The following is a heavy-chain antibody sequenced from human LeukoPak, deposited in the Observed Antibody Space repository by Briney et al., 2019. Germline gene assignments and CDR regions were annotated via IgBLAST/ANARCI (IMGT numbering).Heavy chain of an antibody. CDR3: ARGWLAATGTGPNDY. CDR2: IYYSGST. J-gene: IGHJ4*02. V-gene: IGHV4-31*03. CDR1: GGSISSGGYY. Sequence: SETLSLTCTVSGGSISSGGYYWSWIRQHPGKGLEWIGYIYYSGSTYYNPSLKSRVTISVDTSKNQFSLKLSSVTAADTAVYYCARGWLAATGTGPNDYWGQGTLVTVSS. D-gene: IGHD6-13*01.